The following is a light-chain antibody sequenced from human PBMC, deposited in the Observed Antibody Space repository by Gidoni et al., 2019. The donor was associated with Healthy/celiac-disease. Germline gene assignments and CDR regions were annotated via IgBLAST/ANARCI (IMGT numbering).Light chain of an antibody. V-gene: IGKV1-5*03. CDR3: QQYNSYPVA. Sequence: DIQMTPSPSTLSASVGDRVTITCRASQSISNWLAWYQQKPGKAPKLLIYKASSLESGVPSRFSGSGSGTEFTLTISSLQPDDFATYYCQQYNSYPVAFGQGTKVEIK. CDR2: KAS. J-gene: IGKJ1*01. CDR1: QSISNW.